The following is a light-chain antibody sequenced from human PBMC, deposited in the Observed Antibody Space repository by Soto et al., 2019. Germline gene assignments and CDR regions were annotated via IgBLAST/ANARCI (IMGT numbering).Light chain of an antibody. Sequence: LTQPAAVSGSPGQSITISCTGTRSDVGTYDYASWYQHHPGKAPKLMIYEVSNRPSGVSNRFSGSKFGNTASLTISGLQAQDEADYYCSSYPSTLTVVFAGGPKVTVL. J-gene: IGLJ2*01. CDR2: EVS. CDR1: RSDVGTYDY. CDR3: SSYPSTLTVV. V-gene: IGLV2-14*01.